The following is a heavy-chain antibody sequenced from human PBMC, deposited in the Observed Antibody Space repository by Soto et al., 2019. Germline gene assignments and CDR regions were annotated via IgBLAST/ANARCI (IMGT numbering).Heavy chain of an antibody. CDR2: INHSGST. Sequence: SETLSLTCAVYGGSFSGYYWSWIRQPPGKGLEWIGEINHSGSTNYNPSLKSRVTISVDTSKNQFSLKLSSVTAADTAVYYCARVENYHYGMDVWGQGTTVTVSS. CDR3: ARVENYHYGMDV. CDR1: GGSFSGYY. J-gene: IGHJ6*02. V-gene: IGHV4-34*01.